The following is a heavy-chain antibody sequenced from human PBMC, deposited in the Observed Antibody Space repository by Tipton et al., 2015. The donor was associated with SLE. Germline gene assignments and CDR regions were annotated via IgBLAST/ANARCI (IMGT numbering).Heavy chain of an antibody. CDR3: ARSAVFGVVLPANSSQH. CDR2: IKQDGSEE. CDR1: GFTFSSYW. J-gene: IGHJ1*01. D-gene: IGHD3-3*01. Sequence: SLRLSCAASGFTFSSYWMSWVRQAPGKGLEWVANIKQDGSEENYVDSVRGRFTISRDNARNSLFLQINSLRAEDTAVYYCARSAVFGVVLPANSSQHWGQGALVTVSS. V-gene: IGHV3-7*01.